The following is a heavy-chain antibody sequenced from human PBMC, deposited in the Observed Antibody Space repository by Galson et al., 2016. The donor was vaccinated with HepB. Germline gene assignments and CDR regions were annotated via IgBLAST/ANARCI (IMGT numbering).Heavy chain of an antibody. V-gene: IGHV4-34*01. CDR3: ARVQKGVVVTWYYYCVDV. J-gene: IGHJ6*03. CDR1: GGSFSGYY. Sequence: SETLSLTCAVYGGSFSGYYWNWIRQPPGKGLEWIGEINLSGNINYNPSLKSRVTISLDTSKKQFSLKLSSVTAADTAIYYCARVQKGVVVTWYYYCVDVWGKGTTVTVSS. D-gene: IGHD2-2*01. CDR2: INLSGNI.